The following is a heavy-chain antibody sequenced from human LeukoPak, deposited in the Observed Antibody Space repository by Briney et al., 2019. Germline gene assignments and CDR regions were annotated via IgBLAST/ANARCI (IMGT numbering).Heavy chain of an antibody. CDR2: IWYDGSKT. J-gene: IGHJ4*01. Sequence: PGGSLRLSCVASGFTFRSYGMHWVRQAPGQGLEWVAVIWYDGSKTYYADSVKGRFIISRDNSKNTVFLQMNSLRADDTAVYYCARYNNGRSDYWGQGTLVTVSS. V-gene: IGHV3-33*01. D-gene: IGHD1-26*01. CDR1: GFTFRSYG. CDR3: ARYNNGRSDY.